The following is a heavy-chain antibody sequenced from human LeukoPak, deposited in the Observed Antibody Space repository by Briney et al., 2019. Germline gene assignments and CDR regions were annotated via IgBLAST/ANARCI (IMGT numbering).Heavy chain of an antibody. CDR1: GGSISSSSYY. J-gene: IGHJ4*02. CDR2: IYYTGTT. Sequence: SETLSLTCTVSGGSISSSSYYWGWIRQPPGKGLEWIGTIYYTGTTYYNPSLESRITISVDTSKNQFSLKLTSVTAADTAVYFCARGLGPLDDWGQGTLVTVSS. CDR3: ARGLGPLDD. D-gene: IGHD3/OR15-3a*01. V-gene: IGHV4-39*01.